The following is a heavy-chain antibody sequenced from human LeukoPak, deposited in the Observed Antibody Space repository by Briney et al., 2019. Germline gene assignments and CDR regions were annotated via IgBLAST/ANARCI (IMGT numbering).Heavy chain of an antibody. Sequence: GGSLRLSCAASGFTLSSHMMSWVRQAPGKGLEWVSYFNGRGGTTDYADSVKGRFTMLRDSSKDTLFLQMNSLRAEDTAVYYCANTLGYCSSTSCPCGYWGQGTLVTVSS. V-gene: IGHV3-23*01. CDR3: ANTLGYCSSTSCPCGY. J-gene: IGHJ4*02. CDR2: FNGRGGTT. D-gene: IGHD2-2*01. CDR1: GFTLSSHM.